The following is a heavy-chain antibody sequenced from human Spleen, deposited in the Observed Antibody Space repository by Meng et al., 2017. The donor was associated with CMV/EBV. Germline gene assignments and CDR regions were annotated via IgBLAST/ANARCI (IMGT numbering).Heavy chain of an antibody. D-gene: IGHD6-6*01. J-gene: IGHJ4*02. CDR2: INPSGGST. CDR1: YTFTSYY. Sequence: YTFTSYYMHWVRQAPGQGLEWMGIINPSGGSTSHAQKFQGRVTMTRDTSTSTVYMELSSLRSEDTAVYYCARTPKSSSSGVEARWDYWGQGTLVTVSS. V-gene: IGHV1-46*01. CDR3: ARTPKSSSSGVEARWDY.